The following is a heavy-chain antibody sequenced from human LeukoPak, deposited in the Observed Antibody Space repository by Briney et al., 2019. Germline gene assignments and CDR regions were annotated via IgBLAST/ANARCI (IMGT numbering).Heavy chain of an antibody. Sequence: GGSLRLSCAASGFTFSSYWMHWVRQAPGKGLEWVAVISYDGSNKYYADSVKGRFTISRDNSKNTLYLQMNSLRAEDTAVYYCARIGSGSYLDYWGQGTLVTVSS. CDR2: ISYDGSNK. CDR1: GFTFSSYW. J-gene: IGHJ4*02. D-gene: IGHD1-26*01. CDR3: ARIGSGSYLDY. V-gene: IGHV3-30-3*01.